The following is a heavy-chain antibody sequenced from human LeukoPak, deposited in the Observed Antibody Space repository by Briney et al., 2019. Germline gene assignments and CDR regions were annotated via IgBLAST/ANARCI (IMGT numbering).Heavy chain of an antibody. CDR2: IYPGDSDT. J-gene: IGHJ5*02. Sequence: GESLKISCKGSGYSCTNYWIAWVRQIPGKGLEWMGIIYPGDSDTRYSPSFRGQVTISADKSISTAYLQWNSLKASDTAMYYCARHLAAGTNCFDPWGQGTLVTVSS. CDR1: GYSCTNYW. CDR3: ARHLAAGTNCFDP. V-gene: IGHV5-51*01. D-gene: IGHD6-13*01.